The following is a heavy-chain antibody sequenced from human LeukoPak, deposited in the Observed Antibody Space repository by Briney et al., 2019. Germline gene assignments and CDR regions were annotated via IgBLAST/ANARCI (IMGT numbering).Heavy chain of an antibody. V-gene: IGHV3-66*01. CDR3: AKDRRSTSPGSFDI. CDR2: IYSGGST. D-gene: IGHD2-2*01. Sequence: PGGSLRLSCAASGFTVSSNYMSWVRQAPGKGLEWVSVIYSGGSTYYADSVKGRFTISRDNSKNTLYLQMNSLRAEDTAVYYCAKDRRSTSPGSFDIWGQGTMVTVSS. CDR1: GFTVSSNY. J-gene: IGHJ3*02.